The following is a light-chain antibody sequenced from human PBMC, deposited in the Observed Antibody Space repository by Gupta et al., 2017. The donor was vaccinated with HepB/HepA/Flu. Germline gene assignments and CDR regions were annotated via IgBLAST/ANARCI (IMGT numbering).Light chain of an antibody. CDR3: QSADSSRGV. J-gene: IGLJ2*01. CDR2: KDS. CDR1: ALPKQY. Sequence: SYELTQPPSVSVSPGQTARITCSGDALPKQYAYWYQQKPGQAPVVVIYKDSERPPGIPERFSGSSSGTTVTLTIRGVQAEDEADYDCQSADSSRGVFGGGTKLTVL. V-gene: IGLV3-25*03.